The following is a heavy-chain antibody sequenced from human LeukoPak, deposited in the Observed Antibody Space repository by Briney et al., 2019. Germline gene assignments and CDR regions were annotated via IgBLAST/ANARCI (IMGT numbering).Heavy chain of an antibody. Sequence: ASVKVSCKASGYTFTSYGIAWVRQAPGQGLGWMGWINTRSGDAQLAHSLQARVTMTTDTSTSTASMELGSLGSDDTAVYYCARDTDFSIDYWGQGSLVTVSS. V-gene: IGHV1-18*01. CDR2: INTRSGDA. CDR3: ARDTDFSIDY. CDR1: GYTFTSYG. J-gene: IGHJ4*02. D-gene: IGHD2/OR15-2a*01.